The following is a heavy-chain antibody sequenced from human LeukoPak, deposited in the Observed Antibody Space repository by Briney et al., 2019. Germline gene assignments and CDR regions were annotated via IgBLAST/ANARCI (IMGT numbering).Heavy chain of an antibody. CDR2: IYYSGST. J-gene: IGHJ3*02. V-gene: IGHV4-59*01. CDR3: ATGGHRAGTALDI. CDR1: GGSISSYY. Sequence: KPSETLSLTCTVSGGSISSYYWSWIRQPPGKGLEWIGYIYYSGSTNYNPSLKSRVTISVDTSKNQFSLKLSSVTAADTAVYYCATGGHRAGTALDIWGQGTMVTVSS. D-gene: IGHD1-14*01.